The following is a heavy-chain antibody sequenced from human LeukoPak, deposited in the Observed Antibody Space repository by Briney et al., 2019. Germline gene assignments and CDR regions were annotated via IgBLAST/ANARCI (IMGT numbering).Heavy chain of an antibody. Sequence: GASVKVSCKASGDTFTGYYMHWVRQAPGQGLEWMGWINPNSGGTNYAQKFQGRVTMTRDTSISTAYVELNRLRSDDTAVYYCARVMWELLWDALTIWGQGTMVTVSS. D-gene: IGHD1-26*01. V-gene: IGHV1-2*02. CDR1: GDTFTGYY. CDR3: ARVMWELLWDALTI. CDR2: INPNSGGT. J-gene: IGHJ3*02.